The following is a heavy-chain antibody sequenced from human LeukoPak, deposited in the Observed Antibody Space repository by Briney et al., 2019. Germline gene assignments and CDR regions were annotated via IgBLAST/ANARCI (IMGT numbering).Heavy chain of an antibody. CDR2: ISRSGATT. CDR3: SRYPGDRWFFDL. J-gene: IGHJ2*01. D-gene: IGHD3-16*01. V-gene: IGHV3-23*01. CDR1: GFTFNNYA. Sequence: GGSLRLSCAASGFTFNNYAMDWVRQAPGKGLEWVSLISRSGATTYYADSVKGRFTISRDNSRNTLYLQMTSLRAEDTAVYYCSRYPGDRWFFDLWGRGTLVTVSS.